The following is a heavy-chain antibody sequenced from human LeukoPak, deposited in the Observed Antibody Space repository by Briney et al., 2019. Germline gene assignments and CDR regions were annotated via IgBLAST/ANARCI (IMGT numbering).Heavy chain of an antibody. CDR1: GGTFSSYA. CDR3: ASDEIVVVPAAIVYYYYGMDV. CDR2: IIPIFGTA. D-gene: IGHD2-2*01. V-gene: IGHV1-69*13. J-gene: IGHJ6*02. Sequence: SVKVSCTASGGTFSSYAISWVRQAPGQGLEWMGGIIPIFGTANYAQKFQGRVTITADESTSTAYMELSSLRSEDTAVYYCASDEIVVVPAAIVYYYYGMDVWGQGTTVTVSS.